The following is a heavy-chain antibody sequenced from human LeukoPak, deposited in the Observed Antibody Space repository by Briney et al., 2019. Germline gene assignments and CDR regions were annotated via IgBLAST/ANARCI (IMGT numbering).Heavy chain of an antibody. V-gene: IGHV4-31*03. CDR1: GGSISSGGYY. D-gene: IGHD4-23*01. CDR3: ARDTVVTYYYYGMDV. J-gene: IGHJ6*02. CDR2: IYYSGST. Sequence: SQTLSLTCTVYGGSISSGGYYWSWTRQHPGKGLEWIGYIYYSGSTHYNPSLKSRVTISVDTSKHQLSLKLRSVTAADTAVYYCARDTVVTYYYYGMDVWGQGTTVTVSS.